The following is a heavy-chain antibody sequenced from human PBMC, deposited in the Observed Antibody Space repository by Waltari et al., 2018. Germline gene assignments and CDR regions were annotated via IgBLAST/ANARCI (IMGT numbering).Heavy chain of an antibody. Sequence: QVQLVQSGAEVKKPGASVKVSCKASGYTFTGYYIHGVRQAPGQGREWMGRIGPNSGVTYTEQKCQGWVTMTRDTSTSTTYMELTRLKSDDTAVYYCARYLGSETHFGLDVWGQGTTVTVS. CDR2: IGPNSGVT. J-gene: IGHJ6*02. D-gene: IGHD3-10*01. V-gene: IGHV1-2*04. CDR1: GYTFTGYY. CDR3: ARYLGSETHFGLDV.